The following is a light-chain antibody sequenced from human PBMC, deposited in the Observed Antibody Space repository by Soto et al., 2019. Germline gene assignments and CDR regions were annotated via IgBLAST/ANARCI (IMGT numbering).Light chain of an antibody. V-gene: IGKV4-1*01. CDR1: QSVAYTSNKKTY. CDR2: WSS. CDR3: QQYYSPLWT. Sequence: DIVMTQSPDSLAVSLGERATINCKSSQSVAYTSNKKTYVAWYQQKAGQPPKLLLYWSSTRASGVPDRFSGSGSGTDFTLTISSLQAEDVDVYYCQQYYSPLWTLGQGTKVDIK. J-gene: IGKJ1*01.